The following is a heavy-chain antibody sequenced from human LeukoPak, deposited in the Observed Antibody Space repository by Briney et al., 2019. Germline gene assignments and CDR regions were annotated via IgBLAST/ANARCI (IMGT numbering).Heavy chain of an antibody. CDR3: ARPSTYYYDSSGHGAFDI. CDR2: YSSGST. D-gene: IGHD3-22*01. Sequence: YSSGSTSYSPSLQSRVTISVDTSKNQFSLKLSSVTAADTAVYYCARPSTYYYDSSGHGAFDIWGQGTMVTVSS. V-gene: IGHV4-4*09. J-gene: IGHJ3*02.